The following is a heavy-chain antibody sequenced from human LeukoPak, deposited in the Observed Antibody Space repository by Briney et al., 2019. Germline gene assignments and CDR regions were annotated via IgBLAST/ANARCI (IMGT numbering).Heavy chain of an antibody. Sequence: SETLSLTRAVYGGSFSGYYWSWIRQPPGKGLEWIGEINHSGSTNYNPSLKSRVTISVDTSKNQFSLKLSSVTAADTAVYYCARGGYYDFWSGYNGLDYWGQGTLVTVSS. J-gene: IGHJ4*02. CDR3: ARGGYYDFWSGYNGLDY. D-gene: IGHD3-3*01. CDR1: GGSFSGYY. CDR2: INHSGST. V-gene: IGHV4-34*01.